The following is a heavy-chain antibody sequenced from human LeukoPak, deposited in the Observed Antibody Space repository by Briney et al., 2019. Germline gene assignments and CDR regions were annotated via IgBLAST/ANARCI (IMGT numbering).Heavy chain of an antibody. CDR3: AKARFLEWLPPTFDY. D-gene: IGHD3-3*01. J-gene: IGHJ4*02. Sequence: PGGSLRLSCAASGFTFSSYEMNWVRQAPGKGLEWVSYISSSGSTIYYADSVKGRFTISRDNAKNSLYLQMNSLRAEDTAVYYCAKARFLEWLPPTFDYWGQGTLVTVSS. CDR2: ISSSGSTI. V-gene: IGHV3-48*03. CDR1: GFTFSSYE.